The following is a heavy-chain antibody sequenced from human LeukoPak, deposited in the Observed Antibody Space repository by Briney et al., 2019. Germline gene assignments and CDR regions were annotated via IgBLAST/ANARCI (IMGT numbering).Heavy chain of an antibody. CDR2: TYYRSKWYN. Sequence: SQTLSLTCAISGDSVSSNNGAWNWLRQSPSRGLEWLGRTYYRSKWYNDYAAFIQGRITINPDTSKNQFSLQLNSVTPEDTAVYYCARDLGTSGWYTFDFWGQGTLVTVSS. D-gene: IGHD6-19*01. J-gene: IGHJ4*02. CDR1: GDSVSSNNGA. V-gene: IGHV6-1*01. CDR3: ARDLGTSGWYTFDF.